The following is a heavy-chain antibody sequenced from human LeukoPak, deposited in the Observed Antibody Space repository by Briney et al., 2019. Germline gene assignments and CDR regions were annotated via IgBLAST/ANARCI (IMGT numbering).Heavy chain of an antibody. CDR1: GFTFSSYG. D-gene: IGHD6-13*01. Sequence: GGSLRLSCAASGFTFSSYGMHWVRQAPGKGLEWVAVISYDGSNKYFPDSVKGRFTISRDNSKNTVYLQMNSLRPEDTAVYYCARDPRRSSQTGYFDYWGQGTLVTVSS. V-gene: IGHV3-30*03. CDR2: ISYDGSNK. J-gene: IGHJ4*02. CDR3: ARDPRRSSQTGYFDY.